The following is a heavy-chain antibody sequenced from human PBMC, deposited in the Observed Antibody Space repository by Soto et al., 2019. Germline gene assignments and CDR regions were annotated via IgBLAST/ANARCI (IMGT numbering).Heavy chain of an antibody. CDR1: GGSFSGYY. CDR2: INHSGTI. CDR3: ARADRTLVTSYSLDV. J-gene: IGHJ6*02. Sequence: SETLSLTCAVYGGSFSGYYWTWIRQPPGKGLEWIGEINHSGTINFSPSLKSRLTISLDTSKKHFSLKLSSVTDADTAAYYCARADRTLVTSYSLDVWGQGTTVTVSS. D-gene: IGHD2-21*02. V-gene: IGHV4-34*01.